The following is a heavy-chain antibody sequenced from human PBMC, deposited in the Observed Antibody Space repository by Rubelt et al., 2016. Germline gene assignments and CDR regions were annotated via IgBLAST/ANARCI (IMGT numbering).Heavy chain of an antibody. V-gene: IGHV3-30*18. CDR3: AKPSGYDLSYYYGMDV. D-gene: IGHD5-12*01. J-gene: IGHJ6*02. CDR2: ISYDGSNK. CDR1: GFTFSSYG. Sequence: GFTFSSYGMHWVRQAPGKGLEWVAVISYDGSNKYYADSVKGRFTISRDNSKNTLYLQMNSLRAEDTAGYYCAKPSGYDLSYYYGMDVWGQGTTVTVSS.